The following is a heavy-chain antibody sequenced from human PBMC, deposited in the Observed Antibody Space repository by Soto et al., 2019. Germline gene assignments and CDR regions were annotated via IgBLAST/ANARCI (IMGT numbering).Heavy chain of an antibody. Sequence: EVQLVESGGGLVQPGGSLRLSCAASGFTFSSYDMHWVRQATGKGLEWVSAIGTAGDTYYPGSVNGRFTISRENAKNSLYLQMNSLRAGDTAVYYCARVGYYDSSGYYYHNWYFDLWGRGTLVTVSS. J-gene: IGHJ2*01. CDR1: GFTFSSYD. V-gene: IGHV3-13*01. CDR3: ARVGYYDSSGYYYHNWYFDL. CDR2: IGTAGDT. D-gene: IGHD3-22*01.